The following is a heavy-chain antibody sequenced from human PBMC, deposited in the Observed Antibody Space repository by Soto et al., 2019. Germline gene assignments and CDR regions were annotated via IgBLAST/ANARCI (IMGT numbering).Heavy chain of an antibody. D-gene: IGHD3-3*01. V-gene: IGHV3-23*01. CDR3: AKGMSDFWSGSDY. CDR2: MSGSGGST. J-gene: IGHJ4*02. CDR1: GFTFSTYA. Sequence: PGGSLRLSCAASGFTFSTYAMGWVRQAPGKGLEWVSTMSGSGGSTYYADSVKGRFTISRDNSKNTLYLQMNSLRAEDTAVYYCAKGMSDFWSGSDYWGQGTLVTVSS.